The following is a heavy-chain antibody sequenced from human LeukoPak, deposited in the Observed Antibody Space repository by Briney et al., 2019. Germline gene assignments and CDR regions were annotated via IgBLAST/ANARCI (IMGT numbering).Heavy chain of an antibody. J-gene: IGHJ4*02. Sequence: GGSLRLSCAASGFTFSSYWMHWVRQAPGKGLVWVSRINSDGSSTSYADSVKGRFTISRDNAKNSLYLQMNSLRAEDTAVYYCARDLKVYYYASSGSVGYGGQGTLVTVSS. V-gene: IGHV3-74*01. CDR2: INSDGSST. CDR1: GFTFSSYW. D-gene: IGHD3-22*01. CDR3: ARDLKVYYYASSGSVGY.